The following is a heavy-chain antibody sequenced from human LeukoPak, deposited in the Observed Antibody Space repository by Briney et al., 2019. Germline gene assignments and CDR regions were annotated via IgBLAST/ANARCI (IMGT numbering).Heavy chain of an antibody. Sequence: PSETLSLTCSVSDDLISNYYWSWIRQPPGKGLEWIGYIYYSGNTKYNPSLKSRLTLSADTSNNQFSLKLSSVTAADTAVYYCARTGYGSGSFYNYWHFDVWGRGNLVAVSS. J-gene: IGHJ2*01. D-gene: IGHD3-10*01. V-gene: IGHV4-59*01. CDR2: IYYSGNT. CDR3: ARTGYGSGSFYNYWHFDV. CDR1: DDLISNYY.